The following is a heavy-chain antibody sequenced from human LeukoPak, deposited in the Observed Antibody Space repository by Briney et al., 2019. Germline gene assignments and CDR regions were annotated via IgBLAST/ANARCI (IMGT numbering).Heavy chain of an antibody. J-gene: IGHJ4*02. V-gene: IGHV3-74*01. D-gene: IGHD2/OR15-2a*01. CDR3: ASAVRGPHDF. CDR1: GFTLSNSW. CDR2: IDPDGNT. Sequence: GGSLRLSCAASGFTLSNSWMHWVRQAPGKGLVWVSRIDPDGNTDYADSVKGRFNISRDNAKNTLYLQMNSLRAEDTAVYRCASAVRGPHDFWGQGTLVTVSS.